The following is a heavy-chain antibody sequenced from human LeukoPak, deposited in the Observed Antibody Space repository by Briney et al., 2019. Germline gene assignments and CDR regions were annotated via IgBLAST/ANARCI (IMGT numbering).Heavy chain of an antibody. J-gene: IGHJ3*02. CDR2: IIPIFGTA. D-gene: IGHD3-22*01. Sequence: ASVKVSCKASGGTFSSYAISWVRQAPGQGLEWMGGIIPIFGTANYAQKFQGRVTNTADESTSTAYMELSSLRSEDTAVYYCARENYYDSSGYYSDAFDIWGQGTMVTVSS. CDR3: ARENYYDSSGYYSDAFDI. V-gene: IGHV1-69*13. CDR1: GGTFSSYA.